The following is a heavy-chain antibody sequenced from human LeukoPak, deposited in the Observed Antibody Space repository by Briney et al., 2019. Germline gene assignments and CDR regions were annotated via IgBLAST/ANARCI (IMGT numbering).Heavy chain of an antibody. J-gene: IGHJ4*02. Sequence: GGSLRLSCAASGFTFSSYGMHWVRQAPGQGLEWVAVISYDGSNKYYADSVKGRFTISRDNSKNTLYLQMNSLRAEDTAVYYCAKDYYDSSGYYPDYWGQGTLVTVSS. CDR1: GFTFSSYG. CDR3: AKDYYDSSGYYPDY. CDR2: ISYDGSNK. V-gene: IGHV3-30*18. D-gene: IGHD3-22*01.